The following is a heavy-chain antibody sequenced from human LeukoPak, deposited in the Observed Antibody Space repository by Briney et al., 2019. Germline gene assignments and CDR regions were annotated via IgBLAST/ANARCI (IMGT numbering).Heavy chain of an antibody. CDR2: IYPGDSNT. V-gene: IGHV5-51*01. CDR3: ARLAAAGSKLYYYYYMDV. D-gene: IGHD6-13*01. J-gene: IGHJ6*03. CDR1: GYSFTSYW. Sequence: GESLKIFCWGSGYSFTSYWIGWVRQMPGKRLEWMGSIYPGDSNTSYSPSFQGQVTISTDKSISTAYLQWSSLKASDTAMYYCARLAAAGSKLYYYYYMDVWGKGTTVTVSS.